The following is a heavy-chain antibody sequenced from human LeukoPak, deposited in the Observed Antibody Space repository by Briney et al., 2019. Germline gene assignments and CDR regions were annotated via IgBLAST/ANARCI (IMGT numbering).Heavy chain of an antibody. J-gene: IGHJ4*02. CDR1: GGSISSSSYY. V-gene: IGHV4-39*01. D-gene: IGHD2-21*02. CDR3: ARPGRRDYYFDY. CDR2: IYYSGST. Sequence: PSETLSLTCTVSGGSISSSSYYWGWIRQPPGKGLEWIGSIYYSGSTYYNPSLKSRVTISVDTSKNQFSLKLSSVTAADTAVYYCARPGRRDYYFDYWGQRTLVTVSS.